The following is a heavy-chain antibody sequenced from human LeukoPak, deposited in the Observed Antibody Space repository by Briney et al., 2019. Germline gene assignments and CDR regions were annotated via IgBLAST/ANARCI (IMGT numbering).Heavy chain of an antibody. CDR2: IYHSGST. V-gene: IGHV4-4*02. J-gene: IGHJ6*03. D-gene: IGHD6-13*01. Sequence: SGTLSLTCAVSGGSISSSNWWSWVRQPPGKGLEWIGEIYHSGSTNYNPSLKSRVNISVDKSKNQFSLKLSSVTAADTAVYYCARVSHSSSYYYYYYMDVWGKGTTVTISS. CDR3: ARVSHSSSYYYYYYMDV. CDR1: GGSISSSNW.